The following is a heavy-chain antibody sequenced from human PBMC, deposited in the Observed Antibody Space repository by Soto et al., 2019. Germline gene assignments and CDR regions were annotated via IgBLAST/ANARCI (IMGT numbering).Heavy chain of an antibody. Sequence: EVQLVESGGGLVQPGGSLRLSCAASGFTFSSYSMNWVRQAPGKGLEWVSYISSSSSTIYYADSVKGRFTISRDNAKNSLYLQMNSRRDEDTAVYYCASWTDYAEGGYWGQGTLVTVSS. CDR1: GFTFSSYS. CDR3: ASWTDYAEGGY. CDR2: ISSSSSTI. J-gene: IGHJ4*02. D-gene: IGHD4-17*01. V-gene: IGHV3-48*02.